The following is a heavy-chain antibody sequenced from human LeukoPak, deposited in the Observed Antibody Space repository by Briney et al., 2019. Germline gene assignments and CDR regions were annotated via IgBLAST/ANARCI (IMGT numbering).Heavy chain of an antibody. J-gene: IGHJ4*02. CDR1: GFTFSNYG. CDR3: AKDLNWGQPDY. CDR2: INRDGSIS. D-gene: IGHD7-27*01. Sequence: GGSLRLSCAASGFTFSNYGMHWVRQAPGKGLVWVSRINRDGSISDYADSVKGRFTSSRDNAKNMVYLQMTSLRAEDTAVYYCAKDLNWGQPDYWGQGTLVTVSS. V-gene: IGHV3-74*01.